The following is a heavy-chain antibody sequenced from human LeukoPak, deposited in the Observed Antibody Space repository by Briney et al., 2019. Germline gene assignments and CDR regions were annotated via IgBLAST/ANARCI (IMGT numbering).Heavy chain of an antibody. CDR2: KYYESQWHN. CDR3: ARAGVWRAWYFDL. Sequence: QTLSLTFALSGDSVSIRSAAWNWVRQSPSRGLELLGRKYYESQWHNDYAPSLRSRMNLNPDTSKNSFSLQLNSVTPDDTGVYYCARAGVWRAWYFDLWRRGPLVSVPS. CDR1: GDSVSIRSAA. V-gene: IGHV6-1*01. D-gene: IGHD1-14*01. J-gene: IGHJ2*01.